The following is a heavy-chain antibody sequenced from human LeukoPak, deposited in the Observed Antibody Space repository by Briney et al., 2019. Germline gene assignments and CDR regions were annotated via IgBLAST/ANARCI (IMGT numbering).Heavy chain of an antibody. V-gene: IGHV1-18*01. D-gene: IGHD3-22*01. CDR1: GYTVTSYG. Sequence: ASVKVSCKASGYTVTSYGISWVRQAPGQGLEWMGWISAYNGNTNYAQKLQGRVTITADESTSTAYMELSSLRSEDTAVYYCASHRSITMIVVVTSPGWFDPWGQGTLVTVSS. CDR3: ASHRSITMIVVVTSPGWFDP. J-gene: IGHJ5*02. CDR2: ISAYNGNT.